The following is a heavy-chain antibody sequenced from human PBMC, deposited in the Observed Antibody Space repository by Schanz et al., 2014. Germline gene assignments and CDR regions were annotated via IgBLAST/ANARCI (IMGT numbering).Heavy chain of an antibody. J-gene: IGHJ4*02. V-gene: IGHV3-20*04. Sequence: EVQLVESGGGVVRPGGSLRLSCAASGFGFDDYAMSWVRQAPGKGLVWVSHINSDGTTTTYADSVKGRFTISRDNAENTLYLQMNSLRAEDTAVYYCAREKRRTEVVLDHWGQGTLVTVS. CDR3: AREKRRTEVVLDH. CDR2: INSDGTTT. CDR1: GFGFDDYA.